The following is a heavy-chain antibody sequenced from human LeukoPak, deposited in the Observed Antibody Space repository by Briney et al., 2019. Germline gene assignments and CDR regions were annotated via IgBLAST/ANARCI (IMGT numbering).Heavy chain of an antibody. V-gene: IGHV1-69*13. CDR2: IIPIFGTA. D-gene: IGHD6-19*01. CDR1: GGTFNSYA. J-gene: IGHJ4*02. CDR3: ARGDYTVLAGSPFDL. Sequence: SVKVSCKASGGTFNSYAISWVRQAPGQGLEWMGGIIPIFGTANYAQKFQGRVTITADESTSTAYMELSSLRSEDTAVYYCARGDYTVLAGSPFDLWGRGTLVTASS.